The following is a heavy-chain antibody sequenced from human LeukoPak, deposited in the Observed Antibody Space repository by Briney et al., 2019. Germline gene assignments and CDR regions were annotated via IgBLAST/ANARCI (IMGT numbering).Heavy chain of an antibody. CDR3: ARERDGYCGGDCYYYYGMDV. D-gene: IGHD2-21*02. CDR1: GFAVSSNY. Sequence: GGSLRLSCTASGFAVSSNYINWVRQAPGKGLECVSVIHSGGNTYYAHSVKDRFTISRDNSKNTVYLQMNSLRAEDTALYYCARERDGYCGGDCYYYYGMDVWGQGTTVTVSS. CDR2: IHSGGNT. V-gene: IGHV3-66*01. J-gene: IGHJ6*02.